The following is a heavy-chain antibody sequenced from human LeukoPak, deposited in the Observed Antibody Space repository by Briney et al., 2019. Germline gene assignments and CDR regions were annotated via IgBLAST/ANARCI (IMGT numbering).Heavy chain of an antibody. CDR3: ARGPIFGVVGRAFDY. V-gene: IGHV4-61*02. J-gene: IGHJ4*02. CDR1: GGSISSGSYY. D-gene: IGHD3-3*01. Sequence: SQTLSLTCTVSGGSISSGSYYWSWIRQPAGKGLEWIGRIYTSGSTNYHPSLQSRVTLSVDTSKKQFSLKLSSVTAADTAVYYCARGPIFGVVGRAFDYWGQGTLVTVSS. CDR2: IYTSGST.